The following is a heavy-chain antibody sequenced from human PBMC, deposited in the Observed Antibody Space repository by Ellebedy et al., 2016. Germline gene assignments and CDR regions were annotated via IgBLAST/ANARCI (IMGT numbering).Heavy chain of an antibody. Sequence: GSLRLSCTVSDDSITTYYWSWVRQPPGKGLEWIAYMVHNGMTSYNPSLRSRVTISVDTSRNQFSLRMSSVTAADTAVYYCARHASGGWYALNYWGRGTLVTVSS. CDR2: MVHNGMT. J-gene: IGHJ4*02. CDR1: DDSITTYY. CDR3: ARHASGGWYALNY. V-gene: IGHV4-59*08. D-gene: IGHD6-19*01.